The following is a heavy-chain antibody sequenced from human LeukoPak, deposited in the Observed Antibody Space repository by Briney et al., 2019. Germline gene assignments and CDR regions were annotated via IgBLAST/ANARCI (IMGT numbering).Heavy chain of an antibody. CDR2: INQDGSEK. CDR3: AKGRRCSSTSCYANYFDY. Sequence: GGSLRLSCAASGFTFSSYWMSWVRQAPGKGLEWVANINQDGSEKYYVDSVKGRFTISRDNAKNSLYLQMNSLRAEDTALYYCAKGRRCSSTSCYANYFDYWGQGTLVTVSS. J-gene: IGHJ4*02. D-gene: IGHD2-2*01. CDR1: GFTFSSYW. V-gene: IGHV3-7*03.